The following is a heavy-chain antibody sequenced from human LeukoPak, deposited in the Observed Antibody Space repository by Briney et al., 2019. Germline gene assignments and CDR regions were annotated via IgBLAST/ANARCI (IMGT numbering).Heavy chain of an antibody. Sequence: SVKVSCKASGGTFSNYAISWVRQAPGQGLEWMGRIIPILGIANYAQKFQGRVTITADKSASTAYMGLSSLRSEDTAVYYCARGREEDSSGYYYGFDYWGQGTLVTVSS. V-gene: IGHV1-69*04. D-gene: IGHD3-22*01. CDR1: GGTFSNYA. CDR2: IIPILGIA. CDR3: ARGREEDSSGYYYGFDY. J-gene: IGHJ4*02.